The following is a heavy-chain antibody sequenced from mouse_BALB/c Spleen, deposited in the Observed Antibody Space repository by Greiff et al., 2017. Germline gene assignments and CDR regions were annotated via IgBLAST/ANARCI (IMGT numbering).Heavy chain of an antibody. D-gene: IGHD1-1*01. Sequence: QVQLQQSGPELVKPGASVKISCKASGYSFTSYYIHWVKQRPGQGLEWIGWIFPGSGNTKYNEKFKGKATLTADTSSSTAYMQLSSLTSEDSAVYFCARVTTVVARDYFDYWGQGTTLTVSS. CDR3: ARVTTVVARDYFDY. V-gene: IGHV1-66*01. CDR1: GYSFTSYY. J-gene: IGHJ2*01. CDR2: IFPGSGNT.